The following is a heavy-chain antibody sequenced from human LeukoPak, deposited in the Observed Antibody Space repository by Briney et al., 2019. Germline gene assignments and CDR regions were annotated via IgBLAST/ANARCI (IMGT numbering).Heavy chain of an antibody. J-gene: IGHJ4*02. D-gene: IGHD5-24*01. V-gene: IGHV4-39*07. CDR1: GGSISSSSYY. CDR2: IYYSGST. Sequence: SSETLSLTCTVSGGSISSSSYYWGWIRQPPGKGLEWIGSIYYSGSTYYNPSLKSRVTISVDTSKNQFSLKLSSVTAADTAVYYCARGGWLQPFDYWGQGTLVTVSS. CDR3: ARGGWLQPFDY.